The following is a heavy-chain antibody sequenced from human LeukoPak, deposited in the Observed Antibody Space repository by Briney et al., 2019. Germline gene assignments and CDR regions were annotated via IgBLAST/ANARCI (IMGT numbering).Heavy chain of an antibody. V-gene: IGHV3-7*01. CDR3: ARVPTALLLWFGELLSYFDY. Sequence: PGGSLGLSCAASGFTFSSYWMSWVRQAPGKGLEWVANIKQDGSEKYYVDSVKGRFTISRDNAKNSLYLQMNSLRAEDTAVYYCARVPTALLLWFGELLSYFDYWGQGTLVTVSS. CDR2: IKQDGSEK. CDR1: GFTFSSYW. J-gene: IGHJ4*02. D-gene: IGHD3-10*01.